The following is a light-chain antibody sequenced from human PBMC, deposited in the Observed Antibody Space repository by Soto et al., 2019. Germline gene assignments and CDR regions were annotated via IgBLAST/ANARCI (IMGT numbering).Light chain of an antibody. CDR2: GAS. Sequence: DIQMTQSPSSLSASVGDRVTITCRASQSISSYLSWYQLKPGTAPKVLIYGASNLQSGVPSRFSGSGSGTDFTLTISSLQPEDSATYYCQQSYSTPMYSFGQGTKLEIK. J-gene: IGKJ2*03. CDR1: QSISSY. CDR3: QQSYSTPMYS. V-gene: IGKV1-39*01.